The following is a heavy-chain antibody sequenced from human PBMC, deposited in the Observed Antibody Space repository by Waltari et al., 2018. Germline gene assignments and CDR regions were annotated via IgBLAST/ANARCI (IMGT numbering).Heavy chain of an antibody. J-gene: IGHJ4*02. Sequence: QVQLQESGPGLVKPSETLSLTCTVSGGSISSYYWSWIRQPPGKGLEWTGYIYYSGSTNYNPSLKSRVTISVDTSKNQFSLKLSSVTAADTAVYYCARDRGGYSYGERYFDYWGQGTLVTVSS. D-gene: IGHD5-18*01. CDR1: GGSISSYY. CDR2: IYYSGST. V-gene: IGHV4-59*01. CDR3: ARDRGGYSYGERYFDY.